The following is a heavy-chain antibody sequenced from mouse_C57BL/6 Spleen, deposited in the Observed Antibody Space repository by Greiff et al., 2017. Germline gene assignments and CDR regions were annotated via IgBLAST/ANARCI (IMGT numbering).Heavy chain of an antibody. CDR3: ARPHYYGSSSFDY. V-gene: IGHV1-82*01. CDR2: IYPGDGDT. Sequence: VQLQQSGPELVKPGASVKISCKASGYAFSSSWMNWVKQRPGKGLEWIGRIYPGDGDTNYNGKFKGKATLTADKSSSTAYMQLSSLTSEDSAVYFCARPHYYGSSSFDYWGQGTTLTVSS. D-gene: IGHD1-1*01. J-gene: IGHJ2*01. CDR1: GYAFSSSW.